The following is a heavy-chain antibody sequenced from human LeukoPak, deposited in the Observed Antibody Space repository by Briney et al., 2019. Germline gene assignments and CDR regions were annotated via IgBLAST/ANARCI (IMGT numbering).Heavy chain of an antibody. Sequence: GGSLRLSCAASGFIFSNYAMCWVRQAPGKGLEWVSAISGDGSSTYYADSVKGRFTISRDNSKNSLYLQMNSPRAEDTAVYYCARHSNYDAFDIWGQGTMVTVSS. D-gene: IGHD4-11*01. CDR3: ARHSNYDAFDI. J-gene: IGHJ3*02. CDR1: GFIFSNYA. CDR2: ISGDGSST. V-gene: IGHV3-23*01.